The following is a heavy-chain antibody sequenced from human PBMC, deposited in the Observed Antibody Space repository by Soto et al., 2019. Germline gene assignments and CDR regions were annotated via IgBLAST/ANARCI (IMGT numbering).Heavy chain of an antibody. CDR3: ARGSSIAGLYYGMDV. Sequence: SETLSLTCTVSGGSISSGGYYWSWIRQHPGKGLEWSGYIYYSGSTYYKPSLKSRVTISVDTSKNQFSLKLSSVTAADTAVYYCARGSSIAGLYYGMDVWGQGTTVTVSS. CDR2: IYYSGST. CDR1: GGSISSGGYY. V-gene: IGHV4-31*03. J-gene: IGHJ6*02. D-gene: IGHD6-6*01.